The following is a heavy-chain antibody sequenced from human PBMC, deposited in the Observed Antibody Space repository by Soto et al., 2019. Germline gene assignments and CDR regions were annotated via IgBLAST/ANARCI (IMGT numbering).Heavy chain of an antibody. Sequence: QVHLQESGPGLVKPSETLSLTCSVSGRSMSSNYWSWIRQSPDKGLEWLGYVFYGGTDYNPSLEGRVSMSVETSKSQFSLKLTSVTAADTAIYYCASYRGAFYFDHWGQGLLVTVSS. D-gene: IGHD4-4*01. CDR1: GRSMSSNY. V-gene: IGHV4-59*01. CDR3: ASYRGAFYFDH. CDR2: VFYGGT. J-gene: IGHJ4*02.